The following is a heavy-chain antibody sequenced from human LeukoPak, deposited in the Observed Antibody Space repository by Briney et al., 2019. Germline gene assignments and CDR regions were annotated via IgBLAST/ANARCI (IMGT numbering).Heavy chain of an antibody. Sequence: PSETLSLTCTVSGGSISSYYWSWLRQPPGKGLEGIGYIYYSGSTNYNPSLKSGVTISVDTSKNQFSLKLSSVTAADTAVYYCAGNSIAAAGTWGQGTLVTVSS. J-gene: IGHJ4*02. CDR3: AGNSIAAAGT. V-gene: IGHV4-59*01. CDR1: GGSISSYY. CDR2: IYYSGST. D-gene: IGHD6-13*01.